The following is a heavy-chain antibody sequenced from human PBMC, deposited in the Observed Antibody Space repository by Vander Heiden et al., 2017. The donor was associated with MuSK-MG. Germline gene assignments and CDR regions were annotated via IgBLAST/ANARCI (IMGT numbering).Heavy chain of an antibody. V-gene: IGHV3-30*19. Sequence: TLIIYGINRVRQAPGKGLEWVAVISHDGSNRYFADSVKGRFTISRDNSKNTLYLQMNSLRAEDTAVYYCARGYDDSSGHYHLDYWGQVTLGTVSS. CDR3: ARGYDDSSGHYHLDY. CDR2: ISHDGSNR. D-gene: IGHD3-22*01. J-gene: IGHJ4*02. CDR1: TLIIYG.